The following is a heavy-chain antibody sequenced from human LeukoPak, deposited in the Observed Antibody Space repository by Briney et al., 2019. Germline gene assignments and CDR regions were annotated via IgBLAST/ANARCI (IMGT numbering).Heavy chain of an antibody. CDR3: ARDRSQITAGNWFDP. V-gene: IGHV4-38-2*02. CDR1: GYSISSNSY. J-gene: IGHJ5*02. CDR2: IYHSGST. D-gene: IGHD6-13*01. Sequence: SETLSLTCTVSGYSISSNSYWGWIRQPPGKGLEWIGSIYHSGSTYCNASLESRVTISRDTSKNQFSLKLSSVTAADTAVYYCARDRSQITAGNWFDPWGQGTLVTVSS.